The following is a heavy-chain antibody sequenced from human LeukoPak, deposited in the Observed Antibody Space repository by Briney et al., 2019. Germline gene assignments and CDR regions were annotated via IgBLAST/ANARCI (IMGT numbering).Heavy chain of an antibody. J-gene: IGHJ5*02. D-gene: IGHD3-10*01. CDR2: ISFDGNQE. CDR3: AKDYGSGRRGNNWFDP. Sequence: GGSLRLSCEASGFTFDNYAMHWVRQAPGRRLEWVAVISFDGNQEYYPDSVKGRFTISRDNAKNSLCLQMNSLRAEDTALYYCAKDYGSGRRGNNWFDPWGQGTLVTVSS. CDR1: GFTFDNYA. V-gene: IGHV3-30-3*01.